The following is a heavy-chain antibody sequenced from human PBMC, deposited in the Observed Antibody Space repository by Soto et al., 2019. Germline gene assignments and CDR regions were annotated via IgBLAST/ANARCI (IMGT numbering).Heavy chain of an antibody. Sequence: QVQLVESGGGVVQPGRSLRLSCAASGFTVSNTGMHWVRQAPGKGLEWVAVIWCDGNTKYSADSVKGRFTISRDTSMNTLYLQMNSLRAEDTAVYYCARVPCFSCGSIPYLDYWGQGTLVTVSS. CDR2: IWCDGNTK. CDR1: GFTVSNTG. V-gene: IGHV3-33*01. D-gene: IGHD2-2*01. CDR3: ARVPCFSCGSIPYLDY. J-gene: IGHJ4*02.